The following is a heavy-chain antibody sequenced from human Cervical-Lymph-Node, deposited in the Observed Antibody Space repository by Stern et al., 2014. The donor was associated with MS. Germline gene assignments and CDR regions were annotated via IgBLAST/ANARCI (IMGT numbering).Heavy chain of an antibody. CDR3: ARDKMHAFDY. CDR2: ISADSGNT. J-gene: IGHJ4*02. CDR1: GYTSTTYG. Sequence: VHLVESGTEVKKPGASVLVSCKASGYTSTTYGITWVRQAPGQGLEWMGWISADSGNTKYAQKFQDRVTMTRDTTTGTAYMEVRSLRSEDTAVYYCARDKMHAFDYWGQGTQVTVPS. D-gene: IGHD2-8*01. V-gene: IGHV1-18*01.